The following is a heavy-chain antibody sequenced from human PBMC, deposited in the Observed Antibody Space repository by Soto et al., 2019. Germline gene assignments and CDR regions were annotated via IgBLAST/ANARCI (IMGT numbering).Heavy chain of an antibody. D-gene: IGHD1-1*01. CDR1: GFTVSSNY. Sequence: EVQLVESGGGLIQPGESLRLSCAASGFTVSSNYMTWVRQAPGKGLEWVSLIYSGGATYYADSVKGRFTISRDNSKNTLYLQMNSLRAEDTAVYYCARVSSVLYYFDYWGQGTLVTVSS. J-gene: IGHJ4*02. V-gene: IGHV3-53*01. CDR2: IYSGGAT. CDR3: ARVSSVLYYFDY.